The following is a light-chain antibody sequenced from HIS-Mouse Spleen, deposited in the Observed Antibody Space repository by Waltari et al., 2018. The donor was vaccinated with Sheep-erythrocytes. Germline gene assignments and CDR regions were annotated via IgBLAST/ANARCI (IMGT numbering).Light chain of an antibody. J-gene: IGLJ3*02. CDR3: SSYAGSNNWV. CDR1: SSDVVGYNY. CDR2: EVS. Sequence: QSALNQPPSASGSPGPSVTIPCTGTSSDVVGYNYVSWYQQHPGKAPKLMIYEVSKRPSGVPDRFSGSKSGTTASLTVSGLQAEDEADYYCSSYAGSNNWVFGGGTKLTVL. V-gene: IGLV2-8*01.